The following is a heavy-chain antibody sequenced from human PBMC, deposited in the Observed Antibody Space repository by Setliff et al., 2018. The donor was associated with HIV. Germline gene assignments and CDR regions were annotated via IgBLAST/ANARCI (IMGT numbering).Heavy chain of an antibody. Sequence: SETLSLTCTVSGGSISSDDYYWNWIRPPPGKGLEWIGYITYSGSAYYNPYLKIRVTISIDTSNNQISLRLRSVTAADTAMYYCARTYSSNWYIDYWGQGTLVTVSS. CDR3: ARTYSSNWYIDY. CDR2: ITYSGSA. J-gene: IGHJ4*02. CDR1: GGSISSDDYY. D-gene: IGHD6-13*01. V-gene: IGHV4-30-4*08.